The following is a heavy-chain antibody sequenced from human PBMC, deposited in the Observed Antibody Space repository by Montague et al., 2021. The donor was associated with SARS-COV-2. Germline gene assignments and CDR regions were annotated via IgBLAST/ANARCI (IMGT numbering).Heavy chain of an antibody. Sequence: SETLSLTCAVSGGSIRSNSFYWGWIRQPPGMGLEWVVSISSSAYTYSNPSLKSRVTIFVYTSKNQFSLKLSSVTAADTDVYYCARDYDDDLDFWGQGNLVTVSS. J-gene: IGHJ4*02. D-gene: IGHD4-17*01. CDR1: GGSIRSNSFY. CDR2: ISSSAYT. CDR3: ARDYDDDLDF. V-gene: IGHV4-39*01.